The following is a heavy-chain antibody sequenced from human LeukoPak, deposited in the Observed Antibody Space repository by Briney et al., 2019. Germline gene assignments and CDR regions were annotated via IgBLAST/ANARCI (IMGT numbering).Heavy chain of an antibody. V-gene: IGHV3-23*01. D-gene: IGHD1-26*01. CDR1: GFTFSTYA. Sequence: GGSLRLSCAASGFTFSTYAMTWVRQAPGKGLEWVSGIGTSGDRTYYADSVKGRFTISRDNSKNTLYLQMNSLRAEDTAEYYCARSAVGTSCCTAVDYWGQGTLVTVSS. CDR3: ARSAVGTSCCTAVDY. CDR2: IGTSGDRT. J-gene: IGHJ4*02.